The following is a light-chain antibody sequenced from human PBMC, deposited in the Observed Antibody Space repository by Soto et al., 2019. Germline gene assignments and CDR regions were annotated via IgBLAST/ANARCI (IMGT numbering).Light chain of an antibody. CDR1: SSNIGTGYD. CDR2: GNN. Sequence: QAVVTQPPSVSGAPGQRVTISCTGSSSNIGTGYDVHWYQQLPGTAPKLLIYGNNNRPSGVPDRFSGSKSGTSASLAITGLQAEDEADYYCQSYDSSLSGSVFGGGTKVTAL. CDR3: QSYDSSLSGSV. J-gene: IGLJ2*01. V-gene: IGLV1-40*01.